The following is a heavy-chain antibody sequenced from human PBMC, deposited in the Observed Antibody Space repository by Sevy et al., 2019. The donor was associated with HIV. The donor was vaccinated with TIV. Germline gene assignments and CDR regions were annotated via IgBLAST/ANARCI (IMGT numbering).Heavy chain of an antibody. CDR1: GFTFTDYF. CDR3: ARELWPGDY. Sequence: GGSLRLSCAASGFTFTDYFMGWVRQAPGKGLEWVANIDQDGSQKNYVDSVKGRFTISRANAKNSVYLQMNRLRVDDTAVYYCARELWPGDYWGQGTLVTVSS. V-gene: IGHV3-7*01. D-gene: IGHD2-21*01. J-gene: IGHJ4*02. CDR2: IDQDGSQK.